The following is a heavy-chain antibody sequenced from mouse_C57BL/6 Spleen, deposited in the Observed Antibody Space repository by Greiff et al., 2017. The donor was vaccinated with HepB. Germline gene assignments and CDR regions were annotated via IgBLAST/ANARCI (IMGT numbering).Heavy chain of an antibody. Sequence: EVKLEESGEGLVKPGGSLKLSCAASGFTFSSYAMSWVRQTPEKRLEWVAYISSGGDYIYYADTVKGRFTISRDNARNTLYLQMSSLKSEDTAMYYCTRGRGYFDVWGTGTTVTVSS. CDR3: TRGRGYFDV. J-gene: IGHJ1*03. CDR1: GFTFSSYA. V-gene: IGHV5-9-1*02. CDR2: ISSGGDYI.